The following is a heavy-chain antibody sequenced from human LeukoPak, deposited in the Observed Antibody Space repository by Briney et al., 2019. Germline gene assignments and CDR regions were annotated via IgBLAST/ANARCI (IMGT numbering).Heavy chain of an antibody. D-gene: IGHD3-10*01. V-gene: IGHV1-46*01. CDR3: AKDLALLWFGELNGMDV. CDR2: ISPSGSDT. J-gene: IGHJ6*02. Sequence: ASVKVSCKASGYTLTSYYFHWVRQAPGQGLEWMGWISPSGSDTRYAQKFQGRVTVTRDTTTSTVYMELSSLRSDDTAVFFCAKDLALLWFGELNGMDVWGQGTTVTVSS. CDR1: GYTLTSYY.